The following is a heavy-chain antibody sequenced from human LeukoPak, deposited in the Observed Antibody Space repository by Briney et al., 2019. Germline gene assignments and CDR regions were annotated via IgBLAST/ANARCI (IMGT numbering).Heavy chain of an antibody. J-gene: IGHJ5*02. Sequence: GGSLRLSCAASGFTVSSNYMSWVRQAPGKGLEWVSVIYSGGSTYYADSVKGRFTISRDNSKNTLYLQMNSLRAEDTAVYYSARRPHSLIAPAGIRKVWWFDPWGQGTLVTVSS. V-gene: IGHV3-66*01. CDR2: IYSGGST. D-gene: IGHD6-13*01. CDR1: GFTVSSNY. CDR3: ARRPHSLIAPAGIRKVWWFDP.